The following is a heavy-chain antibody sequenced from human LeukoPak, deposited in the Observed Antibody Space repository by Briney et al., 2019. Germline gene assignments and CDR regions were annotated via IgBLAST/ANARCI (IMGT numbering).Heavy chain of an antibody. J-gene: IGHJ4*02. CDR2: LTSDGRTT. D-gene: IGHD3-22*01. CDR1: GFTFSTHL. Sequence: GGSLRLSCAASGFTFSTHLMHWVRHAPGKGLLWVSRLTSDGRTTDYAESVKGRFTISRDNAKNSLYLQMNSLRAEDTAVYYCARWSRDYYDSSGYYSDYWGQGTLVTVSS. CDR3: ARWSRDYYDSSGYYSDY. V-gene: IGHV3-74*01.